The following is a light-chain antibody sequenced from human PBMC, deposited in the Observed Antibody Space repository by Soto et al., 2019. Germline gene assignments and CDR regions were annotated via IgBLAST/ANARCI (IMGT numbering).Light chain of an antibody. CDR1: QSIRNY. J-gene: IGKJ1*01. CDR3: QQTYSSPPGA. Sequence: DIDMTQHPSSLSVSVGDRVTIACRASQSIRNYLNWYQQKPGKAPKVLIYTASSLQSGAPSRFSGSGSGTDFTLSIGRLQPEDFATYYCQQTYSSPPGAFGQGTKVDI. CDR2: TAS. V-gene: IGKV1-39*01.